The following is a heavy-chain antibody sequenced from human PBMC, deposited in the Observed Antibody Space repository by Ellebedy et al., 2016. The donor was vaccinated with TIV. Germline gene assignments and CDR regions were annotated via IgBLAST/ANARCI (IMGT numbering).Heavy chain of an antibody. D-gene: IGHD3-22*01. CDR3: ARCDYYDSSGYYYVAVGAFDY. J-gene: IGHJ4*02. V-gene: IGHV3-21*01. CDR2: ISSSSSYI. Sequence: GGSLRLSCAASGFTFSSYSMNWVRQAPGKGLEWVSSISSSSSYIYYADSVKGRFTISRDNAKNSLYLQMNSLRAEDTAVYYCARCDYYDSSGYYYVAVGAFDYWGQGTLVTVSS. CDR1: GFTFSSYS.